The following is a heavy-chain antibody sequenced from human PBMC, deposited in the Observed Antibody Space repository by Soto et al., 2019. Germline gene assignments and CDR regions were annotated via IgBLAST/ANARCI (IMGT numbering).Heavy chain of an antibody. V-gene: IGHV3-21*01. Sequence: PRGFLVLGCASCVFTFSIYSMNWVRQAPGKGLEWVSSISSSSGYIYYADSVKGRFTISRDNAKNSLYLQMNSLRAEDTAVYYCASGDSLDYWGQGTMVTVSS. CDR1: VFTFSIYS. CDR2: ISSSSGYI. CDR3: ASGDSLDY. D-gene: IGHD2-21*01. J-gene: IGHJ4*02.